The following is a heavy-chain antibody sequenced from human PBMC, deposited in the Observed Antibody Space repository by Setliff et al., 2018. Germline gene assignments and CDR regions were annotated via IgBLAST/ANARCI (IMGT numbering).Heavy chain of an antibody. CDR2: IYYSGST. V-gene: IGHV4-39*07. CDR3: ARRATYYNFWSGYYDY. J-gene: IGHJ4*02. D-gene: IGHD3-3*01. Sequence: CTVSGGSISSSSYYWGWIRQPPGKGLEWIGSIYYSGSTYYNPSLKSRVTISVDTSKNQFSLKLSSVTAADTAVYYCARRATYYNFWSGYYDYWGQGTLVTVSS. CDR1: GGSISSSSYY.